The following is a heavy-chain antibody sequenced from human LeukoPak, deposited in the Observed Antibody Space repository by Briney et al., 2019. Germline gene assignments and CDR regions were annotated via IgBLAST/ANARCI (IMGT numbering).Heavy chain of an antibody. CDR2: ISNDGSNK. CDR3: AKGIGSSPRYGMDV. CDR1: GFTFSSYA. Sequence: GGSLRLSCAASGFTFSSYAMSWVRQAPGKGLEWVALISNDGSNKYYEDSVKGRCIISRDNSRNTLYLQMNSLRVEDTAVYYCAKGIGSSPRYGMDVWGQGTTVAVSS. D-gene: IGHD6-6*01. V-gene: IGHV3-30*18. J-gene: IGHJ6*02.